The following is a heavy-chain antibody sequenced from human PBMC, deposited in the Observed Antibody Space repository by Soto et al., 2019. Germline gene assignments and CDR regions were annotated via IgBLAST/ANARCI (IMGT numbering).Heavy chain of an antibody. CDR2: ISYDGSNK. V-gene: IGHV3-30-3*01. J-gene: IGHJ4*02. Sequence: QVQLVEAGGGVGQPGRSLRLSCAASGFTFSSYAMHWVRQAPGKGLEWVAVISYDGSNKYYADSVKGRFTISRDNSKNTLYRQMNSLRAEDTAVYYCARATSSSSWYPDYWGQGTLVTVSS. CDR1: GFTFSSYA. D-gene: IGHD6-13*01. CDR3: ARATSSSSWYPDY.